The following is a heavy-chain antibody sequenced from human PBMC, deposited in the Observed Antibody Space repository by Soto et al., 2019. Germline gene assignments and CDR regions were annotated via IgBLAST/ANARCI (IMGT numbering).Heavy chain of an antibody. CDR2: IKEDGSEK. J-gene: IGHJ4*02. D-gene: IGHD3-10*01. Sequence: GGSLRLSCTASGFTFSTSWMSWVRQAPGKGLEWVANIKEDGSEKYYVDSVKGRFTISRDHAKNSLYLQMNSLGADDTAVYYCARADYYGDPGSYWGQGTLVTVSS. V-gene: IGHV3-7*01. CDR1: GFTFSTSW. CDR3: ARADYYGDPGSY.